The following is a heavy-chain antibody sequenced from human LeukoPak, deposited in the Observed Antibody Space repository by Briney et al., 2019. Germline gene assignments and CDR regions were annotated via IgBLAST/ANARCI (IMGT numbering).Heavy chain of an antibody. J-gene: IGHJ6*01. CDR1: GFSFSDYS. D-gene: IGHD3-3*01. V-gene: IGHV3-48*04. CDR2: ISGSSGTI. Sequence: GGSLRLSCAGSGFSFSDYSMNWVRQAPGKGLEWVSYISGSSGTIYYADSVTGRFTISRDNAKNSLYLQMNSLRAGDTALYYGARGEGDFWSGHFYLHFLDVWGKGTTVTVSS. CDR3: ARGEGDFWSGHFYLHFLDV.